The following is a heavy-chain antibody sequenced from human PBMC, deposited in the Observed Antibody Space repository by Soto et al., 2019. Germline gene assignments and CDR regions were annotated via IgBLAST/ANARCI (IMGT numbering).Heavy chain of an antibody. Sequence: GGSLRLSCAASGFTFSGSAMHWVRQASGKGLEWVGRIRSKANSYATAYAASVKGRFTISRDDSKNTLYLQMNSLRAEDTAVYYCAKFIGYGGPIDYWGQGTLVTVSS. D-gene: IGHD4-17*01. CDR3: AKFIGYGGPIDY. J-gene: IGHJ4*02. CDR2: IRSKANSYAT. CDR1: GFTFSGSA. V-gene: IGHV3-73*01.